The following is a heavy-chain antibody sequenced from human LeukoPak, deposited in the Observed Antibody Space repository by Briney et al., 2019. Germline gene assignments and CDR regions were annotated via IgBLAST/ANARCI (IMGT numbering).Heavy chain of an antibody. V-gene: IGHV3-7*03. CDR2: IKQDGSEK. Sequence: GGSLRLSCAASGFTFSTYWMTWVRQAPGKGLEWVANIKQDGSEKYYADSVKGRFTISRDNAKNSLYLQMNSLRVEDTAVYYCASGSSYSVYWGQGTLVTVSS. D-gene: IGHD5-18*01. CDR1: GFTFSTYW. J-gene: IGHJ4*02. CDR3: ASGSSYSVY.